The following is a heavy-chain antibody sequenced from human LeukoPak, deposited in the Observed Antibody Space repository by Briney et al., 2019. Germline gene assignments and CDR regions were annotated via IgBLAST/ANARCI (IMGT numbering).Heavy chain of an antibody. J-gene: IGHJ4*02. Sequence: GGSLRLSCATSGFTFYTYAMGWVRQAPGKGLEWVSGISESGDTTHYADSVKGRFTISRDNSKSTLYLQMNSLRAEDTALYYCAHRWIGDSWGQGTLVTVSS. D-gene: IGHD2-2*03. CDR2: ISESGDTT. CDR1: GFTFYTYA. CDR3: AHRWIGDS. V-gene: IGHV3-23*01.